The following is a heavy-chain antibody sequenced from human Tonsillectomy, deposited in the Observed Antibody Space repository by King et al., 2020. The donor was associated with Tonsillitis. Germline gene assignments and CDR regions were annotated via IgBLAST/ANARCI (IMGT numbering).Heavy chain of an antibody. CDR3: ARRGSYWSYYFDY. CDR1: GGSISSSSYY. Sequence: QLQESGPGLVKPSETLSLTCTVSGGSISSSSYYWGWIRQPPGKGLAWIGGIYHSGSTYYNPSLKSRVTISVDTSKNQFSLKLSSVTAADTAVYYFARRGSYWSYYFDYWGQGTLVTVSS. D-gene: IGHD1-26*01. J-gene: IGHJ4*02. CDR2: IYHSGST. V-gene: IGHV4-39*01.